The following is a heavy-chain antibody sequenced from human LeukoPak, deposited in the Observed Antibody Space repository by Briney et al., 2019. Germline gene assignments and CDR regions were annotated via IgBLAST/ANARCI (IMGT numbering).Heavy chain of an antibody. Sequence: SETPSLTCTVSGGSISSSSYYWGWIRQPPGKGLEWIGSIYYSGSTYYNPSLKSRVTISVDTSKNQFSLKLSSVTAADTAVYYCAREARYFDWLPHAFDYWGQGTLVTVSS. J-gene: IGHJ4*02. V-gene: IGHV4-39*07. CDR1: GGSISSSSYY. CDR3: AREARYFDWLPHAFDY. D-gene: IGHD3-9*01. CDR2: IYYSGST.